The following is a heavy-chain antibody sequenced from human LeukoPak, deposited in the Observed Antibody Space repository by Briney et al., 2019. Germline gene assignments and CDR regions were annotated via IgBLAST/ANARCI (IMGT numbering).Heavy chain of an antibody. D-gene: IGHD2-15*01. Sequence: ASVKVSCKASGYTFTSYGISWVRQAPGQGLEWVGWISAYNGNTNYAQKLQGRVTMTTDTSTSTAYMELRSLRSDDTAVYYCARTRRYCSGGSCYFDYWGQGTLVTVSS. V-gene: IGHV1-18*01. CDR1: GYTFTSYG. CDR2: ISAYNGNT. CDR3: ARTRRYCSGGSCYFDY. J-gene: IGHJ4*02.